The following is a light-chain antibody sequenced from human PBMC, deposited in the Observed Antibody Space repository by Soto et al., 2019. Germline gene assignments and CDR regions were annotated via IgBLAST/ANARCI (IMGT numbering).Light chain of an antibody. V-gene: IGKV3-15*01. CDR3: QQYHNWWT. CDR1: QSVSGN. CDR2: GAS. Sequence: IEMTQSPATLSVSPGERATLSCRASQSVSGNLVWYQQKPGQAPRLLIYGASTRVTGIPARFSGSGSGTEFTLTISSLQSEDFAVYYCQQYHNWWTFGQGTKV. J-gene: IGKJ1*01.